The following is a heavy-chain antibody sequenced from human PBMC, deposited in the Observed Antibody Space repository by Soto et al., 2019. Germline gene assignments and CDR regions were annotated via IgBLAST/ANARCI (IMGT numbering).Heavy chain of an antibody. V-gene: IGHV3-48*03. J-gene: IGHJ4*02. CDR3: TRAAWFPYLSFY. CDR1: GFTFSRFE. D-gene: IGHD3-10*01. CDR2: ISSSGSTA. Sequence: GGALRLSCSASGFTFSRFELHWVRQAPGRGLEWISYISSSGSTAYYASSVEGRFTISRDNADNSVYLQMDSLRAEDTALYYCTRAAWFPYLSFYWGQGALVTVSS.